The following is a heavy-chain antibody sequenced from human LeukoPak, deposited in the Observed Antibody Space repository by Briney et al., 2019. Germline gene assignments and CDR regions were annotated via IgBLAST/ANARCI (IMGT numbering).Heavy chain of an antibody. CDR2: INSDGSST. CDR3: GRALGSPLDY. CDR1: GFTFSSYA. D-gene: IGHD1-26*01. Sequence: PGGSLRLSCAASGFTFSSYAMSWVRQAPEKGLVWVSRINSDGSSTAYADSVKGRFTISRDNAKNTLYLQMNSLRVEDTAVYYCGRALGSPLDYWGQGTLVTVSS. V-gene: IGHV3-74*01. J-gene: IGHJ4*02.